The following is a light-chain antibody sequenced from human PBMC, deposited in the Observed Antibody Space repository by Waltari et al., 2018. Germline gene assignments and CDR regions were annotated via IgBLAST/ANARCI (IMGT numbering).Light chain of an antibody. J-gene: IGKJ3*01. CDR3: HQYYSVPFT. V-gene: IGKV4-1*01. CDR2: WAS. Sequence: DIVMTQSPDSLAVSLGERATINCKSSQSVLYSSDNKNYLAWYQQKPGQPPKLLIYWASTLESGVPDRFSGSGSGTDFTLTISSLQAEDVAVYYCHQYYSVPFTFGPGTKVDIK. CDR1: QSVLYSSDNKNY.